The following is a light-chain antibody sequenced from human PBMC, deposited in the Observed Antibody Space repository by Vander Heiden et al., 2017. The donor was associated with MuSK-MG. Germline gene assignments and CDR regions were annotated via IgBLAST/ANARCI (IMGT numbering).Light chain of an antibody. CDR3: QQYKNWPTT. Sequence: EIVMTQSPATLSVSPGERATLSCRASQSVSSNLAWYQQKPGQAPRLLIYGASPRATGIPARFSGSGSGTEFTLTISSLQSEDFAVYYCQQYKNWPTTFGQGTRLEIK. J-gene: IGKJ5*01. CDR1: QSVSSN. V-gene: IGKV3-15*01. CDR2: GAS.